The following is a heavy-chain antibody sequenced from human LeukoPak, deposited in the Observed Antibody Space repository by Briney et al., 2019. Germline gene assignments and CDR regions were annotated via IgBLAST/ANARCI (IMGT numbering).Heavy chain of an antibody. Sequence: SETLSLTCTVSGGSISSGTYYWGWIRQSPGKMGLEWIWNIYYSGSTYYNPSLKGRVTISVDTAKNQFSLRLTSVTAADTAVYYCASTYDILSGSAMGDYWGQGTLVTVSS. J-gene: IGHJ4*02. CDR2: IYYSGST. V-gene: IGHV4-39*01. CDR3: ASTYDILSGSAMGDY. CDR1: GGSISSGTYY. D-gene: IGHD3-10*01.